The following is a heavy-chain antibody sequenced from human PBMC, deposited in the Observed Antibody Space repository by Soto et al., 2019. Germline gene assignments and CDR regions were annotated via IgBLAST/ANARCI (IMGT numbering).Heavy chain of an antibody. V-gene: IGHV3-48*03. J-gene: IGHJ6*02. CDR1: GFTFSSYE. CDR3: ARGSTYYDFWSGFYGMDV. Sequence: GGSLRLSCAASGFTFSSYEMNWVRQAPGKGLEWVSYISSSGSTIYYADSVKGRFTISRDNAKNSLYLQMNSLRAEDTAVYYCARGSTYYDFWSGFYGMDVRGQGTTVTVSS. D-gene: IGHD3-3*01. CDR2: ISSSGSTI.